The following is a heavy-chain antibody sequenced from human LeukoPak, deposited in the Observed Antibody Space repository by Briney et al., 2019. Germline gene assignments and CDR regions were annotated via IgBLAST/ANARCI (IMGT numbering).Heavy chain of an antibody. J-gene: IGHJ6*03. D-gene: IGHD3-10*01. CDR1: GGTFSSYA. V-gene: IGHV1-69*06. CDR2: IIPIFGTA. Sequence: ASVKVSCKASGGTFSSYAISWVRQAPGQGLEWMGGIIPIFGTANYAQKFQGRVTITADKSTSTAYMELSSLRSEDTAVYYCARAHGSGSYSDYYYYYMDVWGKGTTVTVSS. CDR3: ARAHGSGSYSDYYYYYMDV.